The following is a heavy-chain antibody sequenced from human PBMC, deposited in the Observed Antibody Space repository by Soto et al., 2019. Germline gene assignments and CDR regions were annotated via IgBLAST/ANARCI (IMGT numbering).Heavy chain of an antibody. CDR1: GFTVSNSY. CDR3: ARGFQSSFGY. CDR2: IYSGGST. V-gene: IGHV3-53*01. Sequence: PGGSLRLSCAASGFTVSNSYMSWVRQAPGKGLEWVSVIYSGGSTYYADSVKGRFTISRDSSKNTLYLQMNSLRAEDTAVYYCARGFQSSFGYWGRGTLVTVSS. J-gene: IGHJ4*02. D-gene: IGHD2-21*01.